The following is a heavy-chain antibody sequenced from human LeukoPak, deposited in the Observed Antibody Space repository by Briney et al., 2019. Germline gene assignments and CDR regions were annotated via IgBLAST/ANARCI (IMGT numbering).Heavy chain of an antibody. D-gene: IGHD3-10*01. Sequence: SESLSLTCAVSGGSISSGGYSWSWIRQPPGKGLEWIGYIYHSGSTYYNPSLKSRVTISVDRSKNQFSLKLSSVTAADTAVYYCAKDIFSRQTDYYGSGSSSSNDDYWGQGTLVTVSS. CDR3: AKDIFSRQTDYYGSGSSSSNDDY. CDR1: GGSISSGGYS. J-gene: IGHJ4*02. V-gene: IGHV4-30-2*01. CDR2: IYHSGST.